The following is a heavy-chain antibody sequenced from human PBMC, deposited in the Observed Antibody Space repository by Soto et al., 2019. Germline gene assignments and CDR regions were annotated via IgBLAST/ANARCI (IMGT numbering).Heavy chain of an antibody. V-gene: IGHV4-31*02. D-gene: IGHD3-16*01. Sequence: WTWIRQQPGKSLEWIGHIFHSGTTSYNPSLQSRVTISSETSENQFSLNLTSVTAADMAVYFCATGRWGAYGSPAGWFAPWGRGTLVSVSS. CDR2: IFHSGTT. CDR3: ATGRWGAYGSPAGWFAP. J-gene: IGHJ5*02.